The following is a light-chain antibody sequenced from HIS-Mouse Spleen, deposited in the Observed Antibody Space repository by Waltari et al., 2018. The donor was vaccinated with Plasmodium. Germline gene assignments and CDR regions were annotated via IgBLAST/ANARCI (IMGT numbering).Light chain of an antibody. V-gene: IGKV3-15*01. Sequence: EIVMTQSPATLSVSPGERATLSCRASQSVSSNLAWYQQKPGQAPRLLIYGASTSATGIPARFIGSGSGTEFTRTISSMQSEDFAVYYGQQYNNWPPGNTFGQGTKLEIK. CDR3: QQYNNWPPGNT. CDR1: QSVSSN. J-gene: IGKJ2*01. CDR2: GAS.